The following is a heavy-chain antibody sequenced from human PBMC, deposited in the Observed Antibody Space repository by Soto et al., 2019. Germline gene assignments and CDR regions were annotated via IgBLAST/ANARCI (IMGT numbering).Heavy chain of an antibody. Sequence: EVQLVETGGGLIQPGGSLKLSCAASGLTVNSNYMSWVRQSPGKGLDWVSIIYRDTSTYYADSVRGRFTISRDNSKNTLYLQMNSLRVEDTAVYYCASTHGSSYDYWGQGTLVTVSS. CDR3: ASTHGSSYDY. V-gene: IGHV3-53*02. D-gene: IGHD6-6*01. CDR2: IYRDTST. J-gene: IGHJ4*02. CDR1: GLTVNSNY.